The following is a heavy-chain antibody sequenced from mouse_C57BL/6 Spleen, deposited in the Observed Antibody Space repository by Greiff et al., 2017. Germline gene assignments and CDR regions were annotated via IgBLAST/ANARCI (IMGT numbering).Heavy chain of an antibody. CDR3: ARVGYYGSSSAFAY. Sequence: QVQLQQSGAELVKPGASVKISCKASGYAFSSYWMNWVKQRPGKGLEWIGQIYPGDGDTNYNGKFKGKATLTADKSSSTAYMQLSSLTSEDFAVYFCARVGYYGSSSAFAYWGQGTLVTVSA. D-gene: IGHD1-1*01. J-gene: IGHJ3*01. V-gene: IGHV1-80*01. CDR1: GYAFSSYW. CDR2: IYPGDGDT.